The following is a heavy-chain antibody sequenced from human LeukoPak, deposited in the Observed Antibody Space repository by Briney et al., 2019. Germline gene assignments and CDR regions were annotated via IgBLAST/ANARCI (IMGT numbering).Heavy chain of an antibody. V-gene: IGHV1-69*06. CDR3: ARDALYYDFWSGPKGHYYYYYMDV. CDR1: GGTFSSYA. CDR2: IIPIFGTA. D-gene: IGHD3-3*01. J-gene: IGHJ6*03. Sequence: ASVKVSCKASGGTFSSYATSWVRQAPGQGLEWMGGIIPIFGTANYAQKFQGRVTITADKSTSTAYMELSSLRSEDTAVYYCARDALYYDFWSGPKGHYYYYYMDVWGKGTTVTVSS.